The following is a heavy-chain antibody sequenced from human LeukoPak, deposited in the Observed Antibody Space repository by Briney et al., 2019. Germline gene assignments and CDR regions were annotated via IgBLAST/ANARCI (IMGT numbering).Heavy chain of an antibody. J-gene: IGHJ4*02. D-gene: IGHD3-9*01. CDR3: ARVGGGHHGNFDWLLSRNALFDY. Sequence: GASVKVSCKASGFTFTSFGISWVRQAPGQGLEWMGWISAYNGNTNYEQKLQGRVTMTTDTSTSTAYMELRSLRSDDTAVYYCARVGGGHHGNFDWLLSRNALFDYWGQGTLVTVSS. CDR2: ISAYNGNT. CDR1: GFTFTSFG. V-gene: IGHV1-18*01.